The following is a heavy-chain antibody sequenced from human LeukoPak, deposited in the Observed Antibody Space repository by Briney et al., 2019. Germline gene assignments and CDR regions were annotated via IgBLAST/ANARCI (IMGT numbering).Heavy chain of an antibody. J-gene: IGHJ5*02. Sequence: ASVTVSCKASGYTFTVYYMYWVRQAPGQGLEWMGWINPNSGGTNYAQKFQGRVTTTRDTSISTAYMELSRVTSDDTAVYYCARSDYGGKGAGDNWLDPWGQGTLVTVSS. CDR3: ARSDYGGKGAGDNWLDP. CDR1: GYTFTVYY. CDR2: INPNSGGT. V-gene: IGHV1-2*02. D-gene: IGHD4-23*01.